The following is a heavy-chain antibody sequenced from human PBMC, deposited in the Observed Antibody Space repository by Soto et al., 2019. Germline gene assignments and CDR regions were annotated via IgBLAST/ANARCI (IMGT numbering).Heavy chain of an antibody. D-gene: IGHD6-13*01. V-gene: IGHV1-18*01. J-gene: IGHJ4*02. CDR3: ARLHALRIAAAVDY. CDR2: IGAYNGNT. Sequence: GDSVKVSCKASGYTFTSYGISWVRQAPGQGLEWMGWIGAYNGNTNYAQKLQGRVTMTTDTSTSTAYMELRSLRSDDTAVYYCARLHALRIAAAVDYWGQGTLVNVS. CDR1: GYTFTSYG.